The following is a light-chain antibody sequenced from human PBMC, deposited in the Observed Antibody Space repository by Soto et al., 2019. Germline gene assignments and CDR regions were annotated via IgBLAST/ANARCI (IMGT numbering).Light chain of an antibody. CDR3: QPANSFPHT. Sequence: DIQMTQSPSSVSASVGDRVTITCRASQGISSWLAWYQKKPGKAPKLLIYAASILKSGVPSRFSGSGSRTDFTLTISSLQPEDFATYYCQPANSFPHTFGGGPKVEIK. J-gene: IGKJ4*01. CDR2: AAS. CDR1: QGISSW. V-gene: IGKV1-12*01.